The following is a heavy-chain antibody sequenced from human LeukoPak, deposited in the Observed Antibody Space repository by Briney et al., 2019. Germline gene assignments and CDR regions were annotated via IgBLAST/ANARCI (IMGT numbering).Heavy chain of an antibody. Sequence: GGSLRLSCAASGFTFSNYAMNWVRQAPGKGLEWVSGISGSGGGTDYADSLRGRFTISRDNSKITLYLQMNSLRAEDTALYYCAKGEYGSGWPDWGQGTLVTVSS. CDR1: GFTFSNYA. J-gene: IGHJ4*02. V-gene: IGHV3-23*01. CDR3: AKGEYGSGWPD. D-gene: IGHD6-19*01. CDR2: ISGSGGGT.